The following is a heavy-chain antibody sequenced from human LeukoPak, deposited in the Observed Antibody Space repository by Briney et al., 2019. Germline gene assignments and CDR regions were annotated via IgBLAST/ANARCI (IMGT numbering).Heavy chain of an antibody. D-gene: IGHD6-13*01. V-gene: IGHV3-33*01. CDR3: ARDRDSSSWRVEGYYYGMDV. J-gene: IGHJ6*02. Sequence: PGRSLRLSCAASGFTFSSYGMHWVRQAPGKGLEWVAVIWYDGSNKYYADSVKGRFTISRDNSKNTLYLQMNSLRAEDTAVYYCARDRDSSSWRVEGYYYGMDVWGQGTTVTVSS. CDR1: GFTFSSYG. CDR2: IWYDGSNK.